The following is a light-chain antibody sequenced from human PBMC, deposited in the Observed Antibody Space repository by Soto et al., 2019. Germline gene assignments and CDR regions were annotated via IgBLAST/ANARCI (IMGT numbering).Light chain of an antibody. V-gene: IGKV1-39*01. J-gene: IGKJ5*01. Sequence: DIQMTQSPSSLSASVGDRVTITCRASQSVSHSLNWIQQKPGKAPKVLMSYGSSLKSGVPSRFSGSGSGTAFTLTISSLQPEDFATYYCQQSYTNPITFGQGTRLEIK. CDR2: YGS. CDR3: QQSYTNPIT. CDR1: QSVSHS.